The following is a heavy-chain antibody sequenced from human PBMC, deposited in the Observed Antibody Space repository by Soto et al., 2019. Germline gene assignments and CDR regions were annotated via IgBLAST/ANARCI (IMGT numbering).Heavy chain of an antibody. CDR3: ARGIQYIYGIDV. CDR1: GFTFSSYW. V-gene: IGHV3-74*01. D-gene: IGHD5-18*01. J-gene: IGHJ6*02. Sequence: EVQLVESGGDLVQTGGSLRLSCAASGFTFSSYWIHWVRQAPGKGLVWVSRIKYDGSTTNYADSVKGRFTISRDNAKNTVYLETNRVRAEHTALYYCARGIQYIYGIDVWDQGATVTVSS. CDR2: IKYDGSTT.